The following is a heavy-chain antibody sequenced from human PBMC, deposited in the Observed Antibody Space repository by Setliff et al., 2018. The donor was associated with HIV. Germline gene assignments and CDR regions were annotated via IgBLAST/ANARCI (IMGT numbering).Heavy chain of an antibody. CDR2: IYYSGST. Sequence: SETLSLTCTVSGGSISSSSYYWGWIRQPPGKGLEWIGSIYYSGSTYYNPSLKSRVTISVDTSKNQFSLKLSSVTAADTAVYYCARVRQVSDYGDYDYYFDYWGQGALVTVS. D-gene: IGHD4-17*01. CDR1: GGSISSSSYY. V-gene: IGHV4-39*07. CDR3: ARVRQVSDYGDYDYYFDY. J-gene: IGHJ4*02.